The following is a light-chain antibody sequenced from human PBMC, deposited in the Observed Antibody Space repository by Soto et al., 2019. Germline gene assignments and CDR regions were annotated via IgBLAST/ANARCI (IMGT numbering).Light chain of an antibody. Sequence: QSALTQPPSASGSPGQSVTISCTGTSSDVGGYNSVSWYQQHSGKAPKLIIYEVTKRPSGVPDRFSGSKSGNTASLTVSGLQAEDEADYYCSSHAGIINVVFGGGTKLNVL. CDR3: SSHAGIINVV. CDR2: EVT. CDR1: SSDVGGYNS. V-gene: IGLV2-8*01. J-gene: IGLJ3*02.